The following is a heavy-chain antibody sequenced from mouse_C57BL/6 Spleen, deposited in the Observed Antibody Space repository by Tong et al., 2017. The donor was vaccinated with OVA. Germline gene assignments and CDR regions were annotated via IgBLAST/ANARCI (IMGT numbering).Heavy chain of an antibody. CDR2: IYPGDGDT. D-gene: IGHD2-4*01. CDR1: GYAFSSSW. Sequence: VQLQESGPELVKPGASVKISCKASGYAFSSSWMNWVKQRPGKGLEWIGRIYPGDGDTNYNGKFKGKATLTADKSSSTAYMQLSSLTSEDSAVYYCANYDYGLFAYWGQGTLVTVSA. CDR3: ANYDYGLFAY. J-gene: IGHJ3*01. V-gene: IGHV1-82*01.